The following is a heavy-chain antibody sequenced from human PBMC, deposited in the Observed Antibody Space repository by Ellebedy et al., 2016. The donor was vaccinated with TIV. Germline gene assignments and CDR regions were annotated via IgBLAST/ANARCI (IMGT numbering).Heavy chain of an antibody. Sequence: ETLSLTCTVSGGSIGSYYWSWVRQAPGKGLEWVANIKHDGSETYYVDSLKRRFTISRDNVRNSLYLQINSLRAEDTAVYYCARGLVPLSQFVSGYWGRGTLVNASS. D-gene: IGHD2-8*01. CDR2: IKHDGSET. CDR3: ARGLVPLSQFVSGY. J-gene: IGHJ4*02. V-gene: IGHV3-7*03. CDR1: GGSIGSYY.